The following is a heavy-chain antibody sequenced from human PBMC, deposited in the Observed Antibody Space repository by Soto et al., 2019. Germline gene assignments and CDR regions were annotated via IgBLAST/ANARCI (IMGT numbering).Heavy chain of an antibody. CDR1: GFTFGDYA. CDR3: ARAGNRFRTTNWLDP. V-gene: IGHV3-49*04. J-gene: IGHJ5*02. CDR2: IRSKAYGGTT. D-gene: IGHD1-7*01. Sequence: PGGSLRLSCTASGFTFGDYAMNWVRQAPGKGLEWLGFIRSKAYGGTTEFAASVKGRISISRDDSRSIADLELRSLKADDTGVYFCARAGNRFRTTNWLDPWGQGTLVTVS.